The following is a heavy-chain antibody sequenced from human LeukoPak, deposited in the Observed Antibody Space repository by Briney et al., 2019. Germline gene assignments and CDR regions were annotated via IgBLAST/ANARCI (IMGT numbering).Heavy chain of an antibody. Sequence: GGSLRLPCAASGFTFSGSAMHWVRQASGKGLEWVGRIRSKANSYATAYAASVKGRFTISRDDSKNTAYLQMNSLKTEDTAVYYCTSSTYCSSTSCPYYFDYWGQGTLVTVSS. J-gene: IGHJ4*02. D-gene: IGHD2-2*01. CDR2: IRSKANSYAT. CDR1: GFTFSGSA. V-gene: IGHV3-73*01. CDR3: TSSTYCSSTSCPYYFDY.